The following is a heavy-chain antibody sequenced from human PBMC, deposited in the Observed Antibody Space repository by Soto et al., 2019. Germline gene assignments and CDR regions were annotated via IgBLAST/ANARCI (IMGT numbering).Heavy chain of an antibody. Sequence: ASVKVSCKASGYTFTSYYMHWVRQAPGQGLEWMGIINPSGGSTSYAQKFQGRVTMTRDTSTSTVYMELSSLRSEDTAVYYCAGTNRGARVAFGYFDYWGQGTLVTVSS. V-gene: IGHV1-46*01. J-gene: IGHJ4*02. D-gene: IGHD3-16*01. CDR3: AGTNRGARVAFGYFDY. CDR2: INPSGGST. CDR1: GYTFTSYY.